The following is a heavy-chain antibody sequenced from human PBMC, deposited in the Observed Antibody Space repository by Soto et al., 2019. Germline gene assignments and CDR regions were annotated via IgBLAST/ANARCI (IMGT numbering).Heavy chain of an antibody. D-gene: IGHD7-27*01. Sequence: QVQLVQSGAEVKKPGSSVKVSCKASGGTFDNYAISWVRQAPGQGLEWMGGIIPAFGTTNFVEKFQGRVTLTADDSTTTAYMELSSLRSDDTAIYYCAVALGIETILYCGLDVWGQGTRVTVSS. CDR2: IIPAFGTT. J-gene: IGHJ6*02. CDR1: GGTFDNYA. V-gene: IGHV1-69*01. CDR3: AVALGIETILYCGLDV.